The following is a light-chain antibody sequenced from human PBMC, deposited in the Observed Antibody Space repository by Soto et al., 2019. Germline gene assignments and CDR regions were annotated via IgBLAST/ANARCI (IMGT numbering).Light chain of an antibody. J-gene: IGKJ5*01. CDR1: RSVSSNY. Sequence: EIVLTQSPGTLSLSPGERATLSCRASRSVSSNYLAWYQQQPGQAPRLLIYDAYSRATGIQDRFSGSGSGTDFTLTIRRLEPEDFAVFYCKHYGSSPITFGQGTRLEIK. CDR2: DAY. V-gene: IGKV3-20*01. CDR3: KHYGSSPIT.